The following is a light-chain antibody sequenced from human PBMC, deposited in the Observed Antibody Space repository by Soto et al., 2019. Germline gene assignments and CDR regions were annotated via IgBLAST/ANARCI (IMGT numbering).Light chain of an antibody. CDR3: SSYGRSSLI. V-gene: IGLV2-14*01. J-gene: IGLJ2*01. CDR2: EVT. Sequence: QSALTQPASVSGSPGQSITISCTGTSSDVGSYHYVSWYQQFPGKAPKLMIYEVTKRASGISNRFSGSKSGNTASLTISGLQAEDEADYYCSSYGRSSLIFGGGTKLTVL. CDR1: SSDVGSYHY.